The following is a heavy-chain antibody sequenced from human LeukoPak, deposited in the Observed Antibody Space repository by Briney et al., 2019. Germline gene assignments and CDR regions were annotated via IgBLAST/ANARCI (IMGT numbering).Heavy chain of an antibody. D-gene: IGHD3-22*01. CDR1: GGTFSSYA. CDR2: IIPIFGTA. V-gene: IGHV1-69*05. CDR3: ARDGNYYYDSSGYYYEASTNWFDP. J-gene: IGHJ5*02. Sequence: ASVKVSCKASGGTFSSYAISWVRQAPGQGLEWMGGIIPIFGTANYAQKFQGRVTMTTDTSTSTAYMELRSLRSDDTAVYYCARDGNYYYDSSGYYYEASTNWFDPWGQGTLVTVSS.